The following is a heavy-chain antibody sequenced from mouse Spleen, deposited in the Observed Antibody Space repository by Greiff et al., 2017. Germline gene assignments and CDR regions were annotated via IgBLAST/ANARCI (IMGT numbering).Heavy chain of an antibody. Sequence: VQLQESGPELVKPGASVKISCKASGYAFSSSWMNWVKQRPGKGLEWIGRIYPGDGDTNYNGKFKGKATLTADKSSSTAYMQLSSLTSEDSAVYFCARGGDGLYYFDYWGQGTTLTVSS. V-gene: IGHV1-82*01. J-gene: IGHJ2*01. CDR2: IYPGDGDT. D-gene: IGHD1-1*01. CDR1: GYAFSSSW. CDR3: ARGGDGLYYFDY.